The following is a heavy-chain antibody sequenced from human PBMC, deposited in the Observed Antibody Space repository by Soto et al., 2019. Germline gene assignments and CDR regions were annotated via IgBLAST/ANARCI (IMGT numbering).Heavy chain of an antibody. V-gene: IGHV1-2*04. CDR1: GYTFTSYD. J-gene: IGHJ6*02. CDR2: ITPNSGGT. CDR3: ARDGYGSGIRGYYYYGMDV. Sequence: ASVKVSCKASGYTFTSYDINWVRQAPGQGLEWMGWITPNSGGTNYAQKFQGWVTMTRDTSISTAYMELSRLRSDDTAVYYCARDGYGSGIRGYYYYGMDVWGQGTTVTVSS. D-gene: IGHD3-10*01.